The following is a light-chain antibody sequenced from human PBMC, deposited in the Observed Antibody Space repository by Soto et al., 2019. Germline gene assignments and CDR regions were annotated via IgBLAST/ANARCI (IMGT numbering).Light chain of an antibody. V-gene: IGKV2-28*01. CDR2: LGS. CDR1: QSLVYSNGYTY. J-gene: IGKJ4*01. Sequence: DIVMTQSPLSLPVTPGEPASISYRSSQSLVYSNGYTYLDWYLQKPGQSPQLLIYLGSNRASGVPDRFSGSGSGTDFTLKISRVEAEDVGVYYCMQAVQLPLTFGGGTKVEIK. CDR3: MQAVQLPLT.